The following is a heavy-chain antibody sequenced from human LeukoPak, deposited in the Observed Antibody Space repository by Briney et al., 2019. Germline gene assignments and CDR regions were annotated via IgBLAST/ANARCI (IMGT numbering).Heavy chain of an antibody. V-gene: IGHV1-2*02. CDR1: GYTFTGYY. D-gene: IGHD3-16*02. CDR3: ASRYDYVWGSYRADLWAFDI. Sequence: GASVKVSCKASGYTFTGYYMHWVRQAPGQGLEWMGWINPNSGGTNYAQKFQGRVTMTRDTSISTAYMELSRLRSDDTAVYYCASRYDYVWGSYRADLWAFDIWGQGTMVTVSS. J-gene: IGHJ3*02. CDR2: INPNSGGT.